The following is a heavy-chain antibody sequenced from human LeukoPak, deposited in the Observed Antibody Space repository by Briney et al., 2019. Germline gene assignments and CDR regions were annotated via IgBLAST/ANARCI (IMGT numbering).Heavy chain of an antibody. CDR3: AREGRYYYDSSGYNDFDY. V-gene: IGHV3-53*01. Sequence: GGSLRLSCAASGFTVSSNYMSWVRQAPGKGLEWVSVIYSGGSTYYADSVKGRFTISRDNSKNTLYLQMNSLSAEDTAVYYCAREGRYYYDSSGYNDFDYWGQGTLVTVSS. CDR2: IYSGGST. CDR1: GFTVSSNY. D-gene: IGHD3-22*01. J-gene: IGHJ4*02.